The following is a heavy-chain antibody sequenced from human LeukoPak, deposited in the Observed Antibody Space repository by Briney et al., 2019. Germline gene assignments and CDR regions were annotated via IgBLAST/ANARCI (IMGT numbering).Heavy chain of an antibody. CDR1: GFTFSSYA. J-gene: IGHJ4*02. Sequence: GGSLRLSCAASGFTFSSYAMSWVRQAPGKGLEWVSAITGSGGSTYYADSVKGRSTISRDNSKNTLYLQMNSLRAEDTAVYYCAKGSGSFWNYFDYWGQRTLVTVSS. CDR3: AKGSGSFWNYFDY. D-gene: IGHD3-10*01. CDR2: ITGSGGST. V-gene: IGHV3-23*01.